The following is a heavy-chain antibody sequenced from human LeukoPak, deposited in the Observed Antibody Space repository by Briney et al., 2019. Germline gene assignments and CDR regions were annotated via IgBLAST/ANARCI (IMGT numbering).Heavy chain of an antibody. CDR2: ISSSSSYI. Sequence: GGSLRLSCAASGFTFSSYGMNWVRQAPGKGLEWVSSISSSSSYIYYADSVKGRFTISRDNAKNSLYLQMNSLRAEDTAVYYCARDRSGYSSGWYLPTTKASFDYWGQGTLVTVSS. CDR1: GFTFSSYG. D-gene: IGHD6-19*01. V-gene: IGHV3-21*01. J-gene: IGHJ4*02. CDR3: ARDRSGYSSGWYLPTTKASFDY.